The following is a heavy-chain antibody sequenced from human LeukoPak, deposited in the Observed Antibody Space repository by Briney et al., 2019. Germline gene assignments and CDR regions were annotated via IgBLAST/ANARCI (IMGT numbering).Heavy chain of an antibody. V-gene: IGHV3-7*01. CDR3: ARDRVWTVLY. CDR1: GFTFSSYS. CDR2: INQDGSEK. Sequence: PGGSLRLSCAASGFTFSSYSMSWVRQAPGKGLDWVANINQDGSEKYYVDSVKGRFTISRDNAKNSLCLQMNSLRAEDTAVYYCARDRVWTVLYWGQGTLVTVSS. J-gene: IGHJ4*02. D-gene: IGHD6-13*01.